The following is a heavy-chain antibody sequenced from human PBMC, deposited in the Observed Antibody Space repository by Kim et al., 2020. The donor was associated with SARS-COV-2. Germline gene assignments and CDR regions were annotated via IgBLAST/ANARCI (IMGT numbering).Heavy chain of an antibody. Sequence: SETLSLTCTVSGGSISSGGYYWSWIRQHPGKGLEWIGYIYYSGSTYYNPSLKSRVTISVDTSKNQFSPKLSSVTAADTAVYYCARDIADKDYYYGMDVWGQGTTVTVSS. V-gene: IGHV4-31*03. CDR3: ARDIADKDYYYGMDV. J-gene: IGHJ6*02. CDR2: IYYSGST. D-gene: IGHD3-16*02. CDR1: GGSISSGGYY.